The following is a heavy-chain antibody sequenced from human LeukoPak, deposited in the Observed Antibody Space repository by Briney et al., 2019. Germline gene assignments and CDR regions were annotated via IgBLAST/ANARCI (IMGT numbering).Heavy chain of an antibody. CDR1: GFTFSSYA. J-gene: IGHJ4*02. D-gene: IGHD6-13*01. Sequence: GGSLRVSCAASGFTFSSYAMSWVRQAPGKGLEWVSAISGSGGSTYYADSVKGRFTISRDNSKNTLYLQMNSLRAEDTALYYCARKSTPSSSWYFDYWGQGTLVTVSS. V-gene: IGHV3-23*01. CDR2: ISGSGGST. CDR3: ARKSTPSSSWYFDY.